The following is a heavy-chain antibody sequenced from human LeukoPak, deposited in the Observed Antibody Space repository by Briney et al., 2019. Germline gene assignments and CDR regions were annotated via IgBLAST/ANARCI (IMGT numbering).Heavy chain of an antibody. Sequence: PSETLSLTCTVSGGSISSYYWSWIRQPAGKGLEWIGRIYTSGSTNYNPSLKSRVTISVDTSKNQFSLKLSSVTAADTAVYYCARVVGAARKDSPDGRGDFLVDYWGQGTLVTVSS. CDR1: GGSISSYY. D-gene: IGHD1-26*01. J-gene: IGHJ4*02. CDR3: ARVVGAARKDSPDGRGDFLVDY. CDR2: IYTSGST. V-gene: IGHV4-4*07.